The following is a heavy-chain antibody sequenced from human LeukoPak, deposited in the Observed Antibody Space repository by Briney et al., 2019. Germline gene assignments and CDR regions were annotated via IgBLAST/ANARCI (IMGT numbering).Heavy chain of an antibody. V-gene: IGHV4-4*07. D-gene: IGHD5-12*01. CDR3: ARGLPPDFDC. CDR1: GGSISDYY. CDR2: IYTTGST. Sequence: SETLSLTCTVSGGSISDYYWSWIRRPAGKGLEWIGRIYTTGSTDYNPSLKSRVTMSVDTSKNQFSLKLSSVTAADTAVYYCARGLPPDFDCWGQGTLVTVSS. J-gene: IGHJ4*02.